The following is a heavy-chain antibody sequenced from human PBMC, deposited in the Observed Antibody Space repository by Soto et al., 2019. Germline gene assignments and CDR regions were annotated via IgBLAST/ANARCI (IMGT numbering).Heavy chain of an antibody. Sequence: QVQLVESGGGVVQPGRSLRLSCAASGFTFSSYGMHWVRQAPGKGLEWVAVISYDGSNKYYADSVKGRFTISRDNSKNTLYLQMNSLRAEDTAVYYCAANDSSGYGPFDYWGQGTLVTVSS. D-gene: IGHD3-22*01. CDR3: AANDSSGYGPFDY. V-gene: IGHV3-30*03. CDR2: ISYDGSNK. CDR1: GFTFSSYG. J-gene: IGHJ4*02.